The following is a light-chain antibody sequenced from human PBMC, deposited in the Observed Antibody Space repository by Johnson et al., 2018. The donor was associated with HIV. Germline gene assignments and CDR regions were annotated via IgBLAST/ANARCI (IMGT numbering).Light chain of an antibody. CDR1: SSNIGRNY. CDR3: GTWDSSLSAYV. J-gene: IGLJ1*01. Sequence: QSVLTQPPSVSAAPGQKVTISCSGSSSNIGRNYVSWYQQLPGTAPKLLIFDNNKRPSGIPDRFSGSKSGTSATLDITGLQSGDEADYYCGTWDSSLSAYVFGNGTKVTVL. CDR2: DNN. V-gene: IGLV1-51*01.